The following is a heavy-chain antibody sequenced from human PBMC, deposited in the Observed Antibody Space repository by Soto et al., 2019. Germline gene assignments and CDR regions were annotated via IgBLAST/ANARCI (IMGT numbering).Heavy chain of an antibody. CDR1: GFSFRSTW. D-gene: IGHD2-15*01. J-gene: IGHJ4*02. V-gene: IGHV3-7*03. CDR3: ARDRLPDGIWTSDC. Sequence: PGGSLRLSCAASGFSFRSTWMSWVRQAPGKGLQWVANINQDGSTQYYGDSVRGRFTISRDNAKNSLYLQMNSLRGDDTAIYYCARDRLPDGIWTSDCWGRGTLVTVSS. CDR2: INQDGSTQ.